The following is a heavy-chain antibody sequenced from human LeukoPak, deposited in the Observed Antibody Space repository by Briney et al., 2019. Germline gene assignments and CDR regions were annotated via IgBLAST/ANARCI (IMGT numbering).Heavy chain of an antibody. CDR1: GFTFSSYW. J-gene: IGHJ5*02. CDR3: ARDYTGYFP. D-gene: IGHD3-9*01. CDR2: IKTDGSEK. V-gene: IGHV3-7*03. Sequence: GGSLRLSCEASGFTFSSYWMSWVRQAPGKGLEWVANIKTDGSEKYYVDSVKGRFTISRDNAKNSLYLQMNSLSAEHTAVYYCARDYTGYFPWGQGALVIVSS.